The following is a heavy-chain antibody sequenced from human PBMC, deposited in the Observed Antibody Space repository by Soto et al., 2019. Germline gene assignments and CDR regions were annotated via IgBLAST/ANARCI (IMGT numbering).Heavy chain of an antibody. V-gene: IGHV1-69*06. CDR3: AAGDSSGYYGG. J-gene: IGHJ4*02. D-gene: IGHD3-22*01. Sequence: ASVKVSCKASGGTFSSYAISWVRQAPGQGLEWMGGIIPIFGTANYAQKFQGRVTITADKSTSTAYMELSSLRSEDTAVYYCAAGDSSGYYGGWGQGTQVTVSS. CDR2: IIPIFGTA. CDR1: GGTFSSYA.